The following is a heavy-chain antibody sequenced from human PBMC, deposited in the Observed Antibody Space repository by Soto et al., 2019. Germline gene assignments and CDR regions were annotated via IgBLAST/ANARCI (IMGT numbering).Heavy chain of an antibody. D-gene: IGHD2-2*01. CDR2: IIPIFGTA. Sequence: GASVKVSCKASGGTFSSYAISWVRQAPGQGLEWMGGIIPIFGTANYAQKFQGRVTITADESTSTAYMELSSLRSEDTAVYYCATMPRPPTGNLDYWCQGLLVTVSS. J-gene: IGHJ4*02. CDR1: GGTFSSYA. V-gene: IGHV1-69*13. CDR3: ATMPRPPTGNLDY.